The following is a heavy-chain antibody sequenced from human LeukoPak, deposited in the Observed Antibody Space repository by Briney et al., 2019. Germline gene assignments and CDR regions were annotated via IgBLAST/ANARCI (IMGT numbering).Heavy chain of an antibody. J-gene: IGHJ5*02. CDR2: INTGNGKT. V-gene: IGHV1-3*03. CDR1: GYTFTSYT. D-gene: IGHD3-10*01. Sequence: GASVKVSCKASGYTFTSYTMHWVRQAPGQRLEWMGWINTGNGKTKYSQELQGRVTITRDTSASTAYMELSSLGSEDMAVYYCARGAKFRTYGSGTYYTSLPFDPWGQGTLVTVSS. CDR3: ARGAKFRTYGSGTYYTSLPFDP.